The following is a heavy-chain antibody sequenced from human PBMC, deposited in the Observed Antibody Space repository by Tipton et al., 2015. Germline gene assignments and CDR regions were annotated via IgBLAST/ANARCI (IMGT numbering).Heavy chain of an antibody. CDR3: ARLKGRRFGDLLTPDNWIDS. D-gene: IGHD3-10*01. J-gene: IGHJ5*01. V-gene: IGHV4-39*01. CDR1: GGAIDISGFY. CDR2: IYYTGST. Sequence: TLSLTCSVSGGAIDISGFYWGWIRQPPGKGLEWIGQIYYTGSTYFNPSLKSRVTISVDTSKNQFSLNVTSLNASDTAVYYCARLKGRRFGDLLTPDNWIDSWGQGTLVTVSS.